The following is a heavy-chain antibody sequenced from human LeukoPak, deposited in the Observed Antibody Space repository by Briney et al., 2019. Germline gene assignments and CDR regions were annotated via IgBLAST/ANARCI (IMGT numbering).Heavy chain of an antibody. Sequence: PSETLSLTCAVSGGSISSSNWWSWVRQPPGKGLEWIGEIYHSGSTNYNPSLKSRVTISVDKSKNQFSLKLSSVTPADTAIYYCARAPPEESWLVYFDSWGQGTLVTVSS. CDR2: IYHSGST. D-gene: IGHD6-19*01. J-gene: IGHJ4*02. CDR3: ARAPPEESWLVYFDS. CDR1: GGSISSSNW. V-gene: IGHV4-4*02.